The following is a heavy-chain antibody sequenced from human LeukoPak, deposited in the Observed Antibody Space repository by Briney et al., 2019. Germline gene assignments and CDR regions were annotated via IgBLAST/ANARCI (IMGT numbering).Heavy chain of an antibody. CDR3: AREEVGASPGGY. CDR1: GGSISSGDYY. Sequence: SETLSLTCTVSGGSISSGDYYWSWIRQPPGKGLEWIGYIYYSGSTYYNPSLKSRVTMSVDMSKNQFSLKLSAVTAADTAIYYCAREEVGASPGGYWGQGTLVTVSS. V-gene: IGHV4-30-4*02. D-gene: IGHD1-26*01. CDR2: IYYSGST. J-gene: IGHJ4*02.